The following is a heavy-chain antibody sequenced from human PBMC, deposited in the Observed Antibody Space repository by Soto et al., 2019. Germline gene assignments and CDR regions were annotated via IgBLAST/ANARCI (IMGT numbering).Heavy chain of an antibody. Sequence: QVHLVQSGAEVQKPGSSVKVSCKTSGGTFSDLAFSWVRQAPRQGLEWGGGIIPLFGTPNYAREFQGRVSISADESSNTVYMEVRSLRSEDTAVYYCASERVAEMATGGYFDNGGQGTLVTVSS. J-gene: IGHJ4*02. CDR1: GGTFSDLA. CDR3: ASERVAEMATGGYFDN. D-gene: IGHD5-12*01. V-gene: IGHV1-69*01. CDR2: IIPLFGTP.